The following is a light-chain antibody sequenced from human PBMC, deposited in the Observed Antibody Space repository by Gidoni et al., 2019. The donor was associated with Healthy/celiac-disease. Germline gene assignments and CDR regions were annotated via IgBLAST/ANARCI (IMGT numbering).Light chain of an antibody. J-gene: IGLJ2*01. V-gene: IGLV2-11*01. CDR3: CSYAGSYHVV. Sequence: QSALTQPRSVSGSPGQSVTISCTGTSSDVGGYNYVSLYQQHPGKAPKLMIYDVSKRPSGVPDRFSGSKSGNTASLTISGLQAEDEADYYCCSYAGSYHVVFGGGTKLTVL. CDR1: SSDVGGYNY. CDR2: DVS.